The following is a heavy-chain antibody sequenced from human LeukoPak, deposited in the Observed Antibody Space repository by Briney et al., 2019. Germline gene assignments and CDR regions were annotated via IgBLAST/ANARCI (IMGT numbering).Heavy chain of an antibody. V-gene: IGHV1-46*01. CDR1: GYTSTSYY. Sequence: ASVKVSCKASGYTSTSYYMHWVRQAPGQGLEWMGIINPSGGSTSYAQKFQGRVTMTRDTSTSTVYMELSSLRSEDTAVYYCARDQVGEAMFDYWGQGTLVTVSS. D-gene: IGHD1-26*01. CDR2: INPSGGST. CDR3: ARDQVGEAMFDY. J-gene: IGHJ4*02.